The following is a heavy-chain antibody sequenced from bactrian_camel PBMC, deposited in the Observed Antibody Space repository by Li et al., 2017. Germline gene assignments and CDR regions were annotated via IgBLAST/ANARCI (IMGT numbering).Heavy chain of an antibody. CDR1: GTGDGSELKC. V-gene: IGHV3S53*01. CDR3: NADNILECRVAGALY. J-gene: IGHJ4*01. Sequence: HVQLVESGGGSVQAGGSLTLSCAASGTGDGSELKCMAWFRQAPGQEREAVAAIYTGLGRPLYADSVLGRFTISKDNARKTVYLQMNSLKPEDTVMYYCNADNILECRVAGALYWGQGTQVTVS. D-gene: IGHD7*01. CDR2: IYTGLGRP.